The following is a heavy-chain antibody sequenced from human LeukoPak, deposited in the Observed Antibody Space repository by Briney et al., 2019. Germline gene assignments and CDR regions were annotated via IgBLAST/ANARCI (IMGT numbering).Heavy chain of an antibody. J-gene: IGHJ6*03. CDR2: IYTSGST. D-gene: IGHD6-13*01. CDR3: ASLSSSSWYGGYYYYYMDV. V-gene: IGHV4-4*09. Sequence: SETLSLTCTVSGGSIRSHSWSWIRQPPGKGLEWIGYIYTSGSTNYNPSLKSRVTISVDTSKNQFSLKLSSVTAADTAVYYCASLSSSSWYGGYYYYYMDVWGKGTTVTVSS. CDR1: GGSIRSHS.